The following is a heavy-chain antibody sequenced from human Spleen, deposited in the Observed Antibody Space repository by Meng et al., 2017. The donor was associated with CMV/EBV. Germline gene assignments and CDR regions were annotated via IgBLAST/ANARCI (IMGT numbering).Heavy chain of an antibody. J-gene: IGHJ4*02. D-gene: IGHD3-3*01. CDR3: ARESTTIFGVVISGYYFDY. CDR1: GFTFIAYE. Sequence: GESLKISCAASGFTFIAYELTWVRQAPGKGLEWVSYISSSGSTKYYADSVKGRFTISRDNAKNSLYLQMNSLRAEDTAVYYCARESTTIFGVVISGYYFDYWGQGTLVTVSS. CDR2: ISSSGSTK. V-gene: IGHV3-48*03.